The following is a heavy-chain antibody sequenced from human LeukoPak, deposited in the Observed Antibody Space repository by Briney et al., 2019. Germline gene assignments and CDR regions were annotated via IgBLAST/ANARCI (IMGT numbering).Heavy chain of an antibody. Sequence: PSETLSLTCTVSGGSISSYYWSWIRQPPGKGLEWIGRIYTSGSTNYNPSLKSRVTMSVDTSKNQFSLKLSSVTAADTAVYYCARSVVPAAISYYYYYMDVWGKGTTVTVSS. CDR1: GGSISSYY. CDR3: ARSVVPAAISYYYYYMDV. J-gene: IGHJ6*03. V-gene: IGHV4-4*07. D-gene: IGHD2-2*02. CDR2: IYTSGST.